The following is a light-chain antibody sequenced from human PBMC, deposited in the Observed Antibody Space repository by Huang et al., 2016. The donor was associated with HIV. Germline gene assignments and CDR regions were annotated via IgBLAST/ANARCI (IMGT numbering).Light chain of an antibody. CDR2: GTS. Sequence: DIRMTQSPSSLSASVGDRVIITCRTSQNINKYLNWYQQMPGKAPKLLIYGTSTLQTGVSSRFSGSGSGTDFTLTIGSLQPEDTAMYFCQQSYNIPRTFGQGT. V-gene: IGKV1-39*01. J-gene: IGKJ2*01. CDR1: QNINKY. CDR3: QQSYNIPRT.